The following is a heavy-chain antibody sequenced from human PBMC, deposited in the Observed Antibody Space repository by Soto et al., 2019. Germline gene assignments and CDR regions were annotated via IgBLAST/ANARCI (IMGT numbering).Heavy chain of an antibody. CDR1: GYTFTSYG. CDR2: ISAYNGNT. CDR3: ARINFWGVYFRGPPPPDYYYYYMDV. D-gene: IGHD3-3*01. J-gene: IGHJ6*03. Sequence: ASVKVSCKASGYTFTSYGISWVRQAPGQGLEWMGWISAYNGNTNYAQKLQGRVTMTTDTSTSTAYMELRSLRSDDTAVYYCARINFWGVYFRGPPPPDYYYYYMDVWGKGTTVTVSS. V-gene: IGHV1-18*01.